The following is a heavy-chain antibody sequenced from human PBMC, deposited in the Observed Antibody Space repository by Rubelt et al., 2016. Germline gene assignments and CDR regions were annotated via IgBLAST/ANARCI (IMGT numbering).Heavy chain of an antibody. Sequence: EWVSAISGSGGSTYYADSVKGRFTISRDNSKNTLYLQMNSLRAEDTAVYYCAKASSSWGGAFDYWGQGTLVTVSS. CDR3: AKASSSWGGAFDY. V-gene: IGHV3-23*01. CDR2: ISGSGGST. D-gene: IGHD6-13*01. J-gene: IGHJ4*02.